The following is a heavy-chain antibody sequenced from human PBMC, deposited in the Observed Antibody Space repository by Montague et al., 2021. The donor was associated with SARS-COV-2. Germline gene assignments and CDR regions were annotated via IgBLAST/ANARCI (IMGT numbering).Heavy chain of an antibody. CDR2: MSSSGYTL. CDR1: GFTVSHYD. Sequence: SLRLSCAASGFTVSHYDLNLVRQAPGKGLEWISYMSSSGYTLYYSYSXXVLFPISRDNANSALYLQMNSLRAEDTAFSYCARDYYGSGNYHVNPFDYWGPGTLVTVSS. V-gene: IGHV3-48*03. J-gene: IGHJ4*02. CDR3: ARDYYGSGNYHVNPFDY. D-gene: IGHD3-10*01.